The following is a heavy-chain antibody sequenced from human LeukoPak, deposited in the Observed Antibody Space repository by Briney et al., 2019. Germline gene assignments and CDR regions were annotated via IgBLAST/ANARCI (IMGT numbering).Heavy chain of an antibody. Sequence: GGSLRLSCAASGFTFSSYAMHWVRQAPGKGLEYVSAISSNGGSTYYANSVKGRFTISRDNSKNTLYLQMGSLRAEDMAVYYCARVLTGPSSDYWGQGTLVTVSS. J-gene: IGHJ4*02. CDR3: ARVLTGPSSDY. CDR1: GFTFSSYA. D-gene: IGHD3-9*01. V-gene: IGHV3-64*01. CDR2: ISSNGGST.